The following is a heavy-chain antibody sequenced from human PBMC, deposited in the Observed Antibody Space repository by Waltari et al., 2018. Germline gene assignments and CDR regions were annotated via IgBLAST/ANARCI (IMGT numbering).Heavy chain of an antibody. CDR1: GGSISSYY. CDR3: ARGFDYTPWGVFDY. V-gene: IGHV4-4*07. D-gene: IGHD4-4*01. J-gene: IGHJ4*02. Sequence: QVQLQESGPGLVKPSETLSLTCTVSGGSISSYYWSWIRPPAGKGLEWCGRIYTSGSTNYNPSLKSRLSMSVDTSKNQFSLKLSSVTAADTTVYYCARGFDYTPWGVFDYWGQGTLVTVSS. CDR2: IYTSGST.